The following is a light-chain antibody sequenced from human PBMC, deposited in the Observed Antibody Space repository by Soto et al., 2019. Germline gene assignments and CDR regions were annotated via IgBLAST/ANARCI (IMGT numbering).Light chain of an antibody. CDR1: QTVASN. V-gene: IGKV3-15*01. CDR2: GAS. Sequence: EIEMTQSPSSLSVSPGEGATLSCRASQTVASNLAWYQQKPGQAPRLLIHGASTRATGVPARFSGSGSGTDFTLTISSLQSEDFGVYYCQQYHNWPPQYTFGQGTKLQIK. J-gene: IGKJ2*01. CDR3: QQYHNWPPQYT.